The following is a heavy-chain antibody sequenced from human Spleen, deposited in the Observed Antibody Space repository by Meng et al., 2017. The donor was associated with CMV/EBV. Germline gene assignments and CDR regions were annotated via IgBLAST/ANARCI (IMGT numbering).Heavy chain of an antibody. J-gene: IGHJ4*02. CDR3: ARLYSGSYSDYFDY. CDR2: IYHSGST. Sequence: SETLSLTCTVSGYSISSGYYWGWIRQPPGKGLEWIGSIYHSGSTYYNPSLKSRVTISVDTSKNQFSLNLSSVIAADTAVYYCARLYSGSYSDYFDYWGQGTLVTVSS. V-gene: IGHV4-38-2*02. D-gene: IGHD1-26*01. CDR1: GYSISSGYY.